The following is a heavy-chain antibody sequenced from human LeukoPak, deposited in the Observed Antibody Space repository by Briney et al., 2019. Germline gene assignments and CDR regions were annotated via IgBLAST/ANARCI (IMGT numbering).Heavy chain of an antibody. D-gene: IGHD3/OR15-3a*01. J-gene: IGHJ6*02. Sequence: ASVKVSCKASGYTFTSYCMHWVRQAPGQGLEWMGIINPSGGSTSYAQKFQGRVTMTRDTSTSTVYMELSSLRSEDTAVYYCARDMIFGDYRYYYYGMDVWGQGTTVTVSS. CDR2: INPSGGST. CDR1: GYTFTSYC. V-gene: IGHV1-46*01. CDR3: ARDMIFGDYRYYYYGMDV.